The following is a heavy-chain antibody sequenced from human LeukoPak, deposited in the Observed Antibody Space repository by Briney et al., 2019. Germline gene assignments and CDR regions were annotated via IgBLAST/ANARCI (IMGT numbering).Heavy chain of an antibody. V-gene: IGHV3-9*01. CDR3: AKDRARYYYYGMDV. Sequence: GISWNSGSIGYADSVKGRFTISRDNAKNSLYLQMNSLRAEDTALYYCAKDRARYYYYGMDVWGQGTTVTVSS. J-gene: IGHJ6*02. D-gene: IGHD5-12*01. CDR2: ISWNSGSI.